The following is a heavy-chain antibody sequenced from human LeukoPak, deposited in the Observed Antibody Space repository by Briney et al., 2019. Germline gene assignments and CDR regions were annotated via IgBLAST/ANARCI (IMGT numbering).Heavy chain of an antibody. Sequence: GGSLRLSCAASGFTVSSNAMSWLRQAPGKGLEWVSALSGSGGSTYYADYVKGRFTISRDNSKNTLYLQMNSLRAEDTAVYYCAKLPLYGDYVKDAFDIWGQGTMVTVSS. V-gene: IGHV3-23*01. D-gene: IGHD4-17*01. CDR1: GFTVSSNA. CDR2: LSGSGGST. CDR3: AKLPLYGDYVKDAFDI. J-gene: IGHJ3*02.